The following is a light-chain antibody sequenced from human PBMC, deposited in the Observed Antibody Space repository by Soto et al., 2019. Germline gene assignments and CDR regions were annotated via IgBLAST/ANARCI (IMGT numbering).Light chain of an antibody. Sequence: QSVLTQPPSASGTPGQRVTISCSGSSSNIGSNYVYWYQQLPGTAPNLLIXXXXXXXXXXXXXXXXXKSGTSASLAISGLRSXXEAXYYCAAWDDSLSVVFGGGTKLTVL. CDR2: XXX. CDR1: SSNIGSNY. CDR3: AAWDDSLSVV. V-gene: IGLV1-47*01. J-gene: IGLJ2*01.